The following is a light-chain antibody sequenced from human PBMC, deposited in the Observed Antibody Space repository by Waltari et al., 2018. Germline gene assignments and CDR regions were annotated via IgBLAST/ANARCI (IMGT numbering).Light chain of an antibody. Sequence: EIVMTQSPATLSGSPGERATLSCRASQSISSNIAWYQQKTGQAPRLLIYGASIRATGIPDRFSGSGSATEFTLTISILQSEDFAVYYCHQYNNWPPGTFGQGTKVEIK. V-gene: IGKV3D-15*03. J-gene: IGKJ1*01. CDR2: GAS. CDR3: HQYNNWPPGT. CDR1: QSISSN.